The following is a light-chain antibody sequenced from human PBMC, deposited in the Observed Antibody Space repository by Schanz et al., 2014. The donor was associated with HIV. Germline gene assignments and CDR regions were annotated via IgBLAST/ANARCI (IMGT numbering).Light chain of an antibody. Sequence: EIVLTQSPGTLSLSPGDRATLSCRASQSVSSDLAWYQQKPGQAPRLLIYGASSRATGIPDRFSGSGSGTDFTLTISRLEPEDFAVYYCQHYGSSRWTFGQGTKVEIK. J-gene: IGKJ1*01. V-gene: IGKV3-20*01. CDR3: QHYGSSRWT. CDR1: QSVSSD. CDR2: GAS.